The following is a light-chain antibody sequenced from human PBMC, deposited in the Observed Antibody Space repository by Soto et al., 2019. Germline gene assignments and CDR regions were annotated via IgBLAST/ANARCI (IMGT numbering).Light chain of an antibody. CDR1: SSDVGGYNY. V-gene: IGLV2-14*01. J-gene: IGLJ1*01. CDR2: EVS. CDR3: ISYTSGSTLYV. Sequence: QSALTQPASVSGSPGQSITISCTGTSSDVGGYNYVSWYQQHPGKAPKLMIYEVSNRPSWISNRFSGSKSGNTASLTISGLQAEDEADYYCISYTSGSTLYVFGAGTKVTVL.